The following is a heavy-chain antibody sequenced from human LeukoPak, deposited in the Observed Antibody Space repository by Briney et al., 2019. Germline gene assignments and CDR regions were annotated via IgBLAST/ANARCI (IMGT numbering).Heavy chain of an antibody. J-gene: IGHJ4*02. CDR3: ARDWDYDSSGYTFDY. D-gene: IGHD3-22*01. Sequence: GGSLRLSCAASGFTVSSNYMSWVRQAPGKGLEWVSVIYSGGSTYYADSVKGRFTISRDNSKNTLYLQMNSLRAEDTAVYYCARDWDYDSSGYTFDYWGQGTLVTVSS. CDR2: IYSGGST. CDR1: GFTVSSNY. V-gene: IGHV3-66*01.